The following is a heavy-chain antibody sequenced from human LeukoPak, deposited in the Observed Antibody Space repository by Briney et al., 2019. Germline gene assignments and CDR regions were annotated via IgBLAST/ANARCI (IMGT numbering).Heavy chain of an antibody. V-gene: IGHV3-7*01. CDR3: AQGHYHMDV. CDR1: GFTFRDYW. J-gene: IGHJ6*02. Sequence: GESLRLSCAASGFTFRDYWMTWVRQAAGKGLEWVASIEPDGSEKYYADSVKGRFTLSRDNVENSLYLQMNTLRVDDTAVYYCAQGHYHMDVGSHGTTVTVSS. CDR2: IEPDGSEK.